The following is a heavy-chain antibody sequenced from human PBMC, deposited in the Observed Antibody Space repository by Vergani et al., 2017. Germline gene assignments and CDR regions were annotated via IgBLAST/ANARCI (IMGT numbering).Heavy chain of an antibody. D-gene: IGHD3-3*01. CDR3: ARHGGSGNYYHLFDS. V-gene: IGHV4-34*02. J-gene: IGHJ4*02. Sequence: QVQLQQWGAGLVKPSETLSLTCVVHGGSLSGSYWSWIRQPPGKGLEWIGEINHSGSANYNPSLQSRVTISIDTSENVISLRLTSVTAADTALYHCARHGGSGNYYHLFDSWGQGTLVIVSS. CDR1: GGSLSGSY. CDR2: INHSGSA.